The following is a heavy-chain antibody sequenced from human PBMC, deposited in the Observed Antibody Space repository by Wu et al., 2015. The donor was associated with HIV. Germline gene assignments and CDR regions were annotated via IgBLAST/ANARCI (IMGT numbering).Heavy chain of an antibody. CDR2: MNPNSGNT. V-gene: IGHV1-8*01. Sequence: VQLVQSGGEVKKPGASVRVACKASGYIFTDYGINWVRQAPGQGLEWMGWMNPNSGNTGYAENLQGRIIMTRDTSISTAYMELSFLRSDDTAVYYCARAHYYGSGRPTGLYYAMDVWGQGTTVTVSS. CDR3: ARAHYYGSGRPTGLYYAMDV. CDR1: GYIFTDYG. D-gene: IGHD3-10*01. J-gene: IGHJ6*02.